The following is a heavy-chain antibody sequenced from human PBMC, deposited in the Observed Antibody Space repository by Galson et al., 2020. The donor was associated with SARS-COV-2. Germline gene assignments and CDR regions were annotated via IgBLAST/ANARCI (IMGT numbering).Heavy chain of an antibody. CDR2: IHYSEST. V-gene: IGHV4-31*03. Sequence: ASETLSLTCTVSGDSISSGGYYWNWIRQFPGKGLEWIGYIHYSESTYYNPSLKRRVTISRDTSKNQFSLQLRSVTAADTAVYYCARGSPLCFWEVLYFDYWGQGTLVTVSS. CDR1: GDSISSGGYY. CDR3: ARGSPLCFWEVLYFDY. J-gene: IGHJ4*02. D-gene: IGHD1-26*01.